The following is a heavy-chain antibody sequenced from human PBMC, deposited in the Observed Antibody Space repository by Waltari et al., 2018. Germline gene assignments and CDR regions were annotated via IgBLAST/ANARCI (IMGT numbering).Heavy chain of an antibody. Sequence: EVQLVESGGGLVKPGGSLRLSCAASGFTFSSYSMNWVRQAPGEGLEWVSSISSSSSYIYYADSVKGRFTISRDNAKNSLYLQMNSLRAEDTAVYYCARDSLAFWDAFDIWGQGTMVTVSS. CDR2: ISSSSSYI. D-gene: IGHD1-1*01. CDR1: GFTFSSYS. V-gene: IGHV3-21*01. J-gene: IGHJ3*02. CDR3: ARDSLAFWDAFDI.